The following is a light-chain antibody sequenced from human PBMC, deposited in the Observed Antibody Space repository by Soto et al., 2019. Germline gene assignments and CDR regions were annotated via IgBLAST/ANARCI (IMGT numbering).Light chain of an antibody. Sequence: QSELTQPPSVSGAPGQRVTISCTGNTSNIGAGYDVHWYQHVRGAAPKLLIYAYAKRSSGVPDRFSGSKSGTSASLAISGLQAEDEADYYCQSYDSSRSIRVVFGGGTKLTVL. V-gene: IGLV1-40*01. CDR1: TSNIGAGYD. CDR3: QSYDSSRSIRVV. J-gene: IGLJ2*01. CDR2: AYA.